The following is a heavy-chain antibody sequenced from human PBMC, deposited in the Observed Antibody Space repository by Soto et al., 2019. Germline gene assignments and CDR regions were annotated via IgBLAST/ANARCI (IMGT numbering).Heavy chain of an antibody. CDR3: ARGSLGLEFWSGFLDWFDP. V-gene: IGHV1-2*04. D-gene: IGHD3-3*01. CDR2: INPNSGVT. Sequence: QVRLEQSGAEVKRPGASVKVSCRAFGYTFTGHYIYWVRQAPGQGLEWMGWINPNSGVTNSAPKFQGLVSMTRDTSINTAYMEVSGLKSDDTAVCYCARGSLGLEFWSGFLDWFDPWGQGTLVTVSS. CDR1: GYTFTGHY. J-gene: IGHJ5*02.